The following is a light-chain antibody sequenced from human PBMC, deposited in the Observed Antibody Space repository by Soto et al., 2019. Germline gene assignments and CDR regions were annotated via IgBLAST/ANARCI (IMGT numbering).Light chain of an antibody. CDR1: SSDVGGYNY. J-gene: IGLJ2*01. CDR3: CSYAGSYTCHVV. V-gene: IGLV2-11*01. Sequence: QSALTQPRSVSGSPGQSVTLSCTGTSSDVGGYNYVSWYQQHPGKAPKLMIYDVSKRPSGVPDRCSGSKSGNTASLTISGLQAEDEADYYCCSYAGSYTCHVVFGGGTKVTVL. CDR2: DVS.